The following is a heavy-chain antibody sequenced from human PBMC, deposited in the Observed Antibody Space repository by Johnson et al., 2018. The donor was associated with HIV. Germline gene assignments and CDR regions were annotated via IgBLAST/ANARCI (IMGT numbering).Heavy chain of an antibody. V-gene: IGHV3-64*07. Sequence: VQLVESGGGLVQPGGSLRLSCAASGFTFSMYAMHWVRQAPGKGLEYVSAISSNGGSTYYADSVKGRFTISRDNSKNTLYLQMDSLRAEDMAVYYCTIPYYYGAFDIWGQGTMVTVSS. CDR3: TIPYYYGAFDI. J-gene: IGHJ3*02. CDR1: GFTFSMYA. CDR2: ISSNGGST. D-gene: IGHD3-10*01.